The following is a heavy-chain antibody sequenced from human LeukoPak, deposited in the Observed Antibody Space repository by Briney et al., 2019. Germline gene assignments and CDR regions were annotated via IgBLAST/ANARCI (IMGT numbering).Heavy chain of an antibody. V-gene: IGHV3-30*18. CDR3: AKDWANGDYIDY. Sequence: GGSLRLSCAASGFTFSSFGMHWVRQAPGKGLEWVAVISYDGSNKFYADSVKGRFTISRDNSKNTPYLQMNSLRAEDTAVYYCAKDWANGDYIDYWGQGTLVTVSS. CDR2: ISYDGSNK. D-gene: IGHD4-17*01. J-gene: IGHJ4*02. CDR1: GFTFSSFG.